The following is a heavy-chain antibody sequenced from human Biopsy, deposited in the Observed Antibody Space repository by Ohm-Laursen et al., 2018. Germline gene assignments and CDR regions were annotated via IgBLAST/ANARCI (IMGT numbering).Heavy chain of an antibody. V-gene: IGHV1-58*01. CDR2: IVVGSGHT. CDR3: AATSTLYYYYYAMDV. CDR1: GFTFSSSA. Sequence: ASVKVSCKASGFTFSSSAVQWVRQARGQRLEWIGWIVVGSGHTDYAQKFQERITITRDMSTSTAYMELTSLRSEDTAVYYCAATSTLYYYYYAMDVWDQGTTITVSS. J-gene: IGHJ6*02.